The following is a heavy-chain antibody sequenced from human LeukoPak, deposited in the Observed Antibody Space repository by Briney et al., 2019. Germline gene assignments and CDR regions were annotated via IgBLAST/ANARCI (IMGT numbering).Heavy chain of an antibody. Sequence: PGGSLRLSCAASGFTFDDYGMSWVRQAPGKGLEWVSGINWNGGSTGYADSVKGRFTISRDNAKNSLYLQMNSLRAEDTALYYCARDMDTAMDPYYYDSSGYFPLGYWGQRTLVTVSS. CDR1: GFTFDDYG. CDR2: INWNGGST. V-gene: IGHV3-20*04. CDR3: ARDMDTAMDPYYYDSSGYFPLGY. D-gene: IGHD3-22*01. J-gene: IGHJ4*02.